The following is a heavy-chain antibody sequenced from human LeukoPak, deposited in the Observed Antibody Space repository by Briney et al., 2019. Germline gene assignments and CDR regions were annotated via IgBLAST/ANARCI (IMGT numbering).Heavy chain of an antibody. Sequence: GSLRLSCAASGFTFSSYAMSWVRQAPGKGLEWVSAISGSGGSTYHADSVKGRFTISRDNSKNTLYLQMNSLRAEDTAVYYCAKDLGTSSALLIDYWGQGTLVTVSS. CDR3: AKDLGTSSALLIDY. V-gene: IGHV3-23*01. CDR1: GFTFSSYA. D-gene: IGHD2-15*01. J-gene: IGHJ4*02. CDR2: ISGSGGST.